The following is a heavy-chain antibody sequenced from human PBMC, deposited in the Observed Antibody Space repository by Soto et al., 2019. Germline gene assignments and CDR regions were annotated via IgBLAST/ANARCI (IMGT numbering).Heavy chain of an antibody. Sequence: EVQLVESGGGLVQPGGSLRLSCAAPGFTFSSYSMNWVRQAPGKGLEWVSYISSSSSTIYYADSVKGRFTISRDNAKNSLYLQMNSLRAEDTAVYYCARVRDYVGQMVDYWGQGTLVTVSS. CDR1: GFTFSSYS. CDR3: ARVRDYVGQMVDY. V-gene: IGHV3-48*01. J-gene: IGHJ4*02. CDR2: ISSSSSTI. D-gene: IGHD4-17*01.